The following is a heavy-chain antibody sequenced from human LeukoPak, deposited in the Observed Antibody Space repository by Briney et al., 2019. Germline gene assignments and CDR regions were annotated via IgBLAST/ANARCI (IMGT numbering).Heavy chain of an antibody. J-gene: IGHJ6*03. Sequence: GGSLRLSCAASGFTFSSYSMNWVRQAPGKGLEWVSSTSSSSSYIYYADSVRGRFTISRDNAKNSLYLQMNSLRAEDTAVYYCARDVAAAYYYYYYMDVWGKGTTVTVSS. V-gene: IGHV3-21*01. CDR2: TSSSSSYI. CDR3: ARDVAAAYYYYYYMDV. D-gene: IGHD6-13*01. CDR1: GFTFSSYS.